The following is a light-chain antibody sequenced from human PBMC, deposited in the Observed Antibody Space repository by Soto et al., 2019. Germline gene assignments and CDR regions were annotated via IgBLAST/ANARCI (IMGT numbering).Light chain of an antibody. CDR1: SSDVGGYNY. V-gene: IGLV2-8*01. CDR3: SSYAGSNNV. Sequence: QSALTQPPSASGSPGQSVTTSFTGTSSDVGGYNYVSWYQQHPGKAHKLMIYEVNKRPSGVPDRFSGSKSGNTASLTVSGLQAEDEADYYCSSYAGSNNVFGTGTKVTVL. J-gene: IGLJ1*01. CDR2: EVN.